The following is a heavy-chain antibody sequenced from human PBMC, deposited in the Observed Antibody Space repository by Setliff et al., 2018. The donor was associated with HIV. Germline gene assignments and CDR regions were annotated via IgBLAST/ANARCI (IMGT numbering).Heavy chain of an antibody. V-gene: IGHV4-39*07. CDR1: GGSISSSSYY. Sequence: SETLSLTCTVSGGSISSSSYYWGWIRQSPGRGLEWIGSISSSGSTTYHPSLRSRVTVSAATSKNQFSLKLTSVTAADTAVYYCARGPRITLIEVVTSDYYYGMDVWGQGTTVTVSS. D-gene: IGHD3-22*01. CDR3: ARGPRITLIEVVTSDYYYGMDV. CDR2: ISSSGST. J-gene: IGHJ6*02.